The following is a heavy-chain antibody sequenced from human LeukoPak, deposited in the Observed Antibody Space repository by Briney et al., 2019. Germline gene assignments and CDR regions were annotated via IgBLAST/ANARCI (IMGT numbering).Heavy chain of an antibody. D-gene: IGHD5-24*01. J-gene: IGHJ5*02. CDR3: VSQQLAPP. V-gene: IGHV3-7*01. CDR2: IKEDGSIE. CDR1: GFAFSKYW. Sequence: GGSLRLSCAASGFAFSKYWMSWVRQAPGKGLEWVANIKEDGSIEDYADSVKGRFTVSRDNAKNSPYLQMNSLRVEDTAVYYCVSQQLAPPWGQGTLVTVSS.